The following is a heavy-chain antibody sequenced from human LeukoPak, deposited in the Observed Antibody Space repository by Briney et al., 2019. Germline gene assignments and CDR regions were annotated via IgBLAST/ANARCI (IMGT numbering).Heavy chain of an antibody. CDR2: TVLGSGDT. D-gene: IGHD6-13*01. CDR1: GLTFRTSA. Sequence: SVKVSCKASGLTFRTSAMQWVRQTRGQGLEWIGWTVLGSGDTNYAQSLKERVTITRDMATSTAYMELRSLRSEDTAMYYCAAGFSNHGYIYWGQGTLVTVSS. J-gene: IGHJ4*02. V-gene: IGHV1-58*02. CDR3: AAGFSNHGYIY.